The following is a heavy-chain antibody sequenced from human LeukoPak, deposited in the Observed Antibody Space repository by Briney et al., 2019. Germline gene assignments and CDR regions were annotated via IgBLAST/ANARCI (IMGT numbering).Heavy chain of an antibody. CDR2: ISSSSAYM. CDR3: ANLIGQTPGSAFDI. Sequence: GGSLRLSCAASGFTFSTYTMNWVRQAPGKGLEWVSSISSSSAYMNYADSVKGRFTISRDNAKNSLYLQMNSLRAEDTALYYCANLIGQTPGSAFDIWGQGTMVTVSS. V-gene: IGHV3-21*04. CDR1: GFTFSTYT. D-gene: IGHD2/OR15-2a*01. J-gene: IGHJ3*02.